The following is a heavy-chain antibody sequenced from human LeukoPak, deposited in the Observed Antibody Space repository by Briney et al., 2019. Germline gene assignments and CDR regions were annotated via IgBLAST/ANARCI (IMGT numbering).Heavy chain of an antibody. CDR3: AKTCYDTSGYYQTPYFNS. CDR2: ISGSGVST. D-gene: IGHD3-22*01. Sequence: GGSLRLSCAASGFTFSNYAMSWVRQAPGKGLEWVSSISGSGVSTYYADSVKGRFTISRDTSKNTLYLQMNSLRAEDTAVYYCAKTCYDTSGYYQTPYFNSWGQGTLVTVSS. CDR1: GFTFSNYA. J-gene: IGHJ4*02. V-gene: IGHV3-23*01.